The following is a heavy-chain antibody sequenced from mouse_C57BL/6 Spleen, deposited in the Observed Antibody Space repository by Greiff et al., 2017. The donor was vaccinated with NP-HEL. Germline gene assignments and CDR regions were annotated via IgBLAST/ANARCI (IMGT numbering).Heavy chain of an antibody. J-gene: IGHJ2*01. D-gene: IGHD3-1*01. Sequence: VQLQQPGAELVRPGSSVKLSCKASGYTFPSYWMHWVKQRPIQGLEWIGNIDPSDSDTHYNQKFKDKATLTVDKSSSTAYMQLSSLTSEDSAVYDCARWAPYYFDYWGQGTTLTVSS. CDR2: IDPSDSDT. CDR1: GYTFPSYW. V-gene: IGHV1-52*01. CDR3: ARWAPYYFDY.